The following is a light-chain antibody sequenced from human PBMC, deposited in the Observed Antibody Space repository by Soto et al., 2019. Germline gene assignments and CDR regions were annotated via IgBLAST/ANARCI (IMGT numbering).Light chain of an antibody. CDR3: QQYGSSGT. V-gene: IGKV3-20*01. CDR1: QSVSRSY. J-gene: IGKJ1*01. CDR2: GAS. Sequence: EIVLTQSPGTLSLSPGERATLSCRASQSVSRSYLVWYQQKPGQAPRLLIYGASSRATGIPDRFSGSGSGTDFTLTISRLEPEDFAVYYCQQYGSSGTFGQGTKVDIK.